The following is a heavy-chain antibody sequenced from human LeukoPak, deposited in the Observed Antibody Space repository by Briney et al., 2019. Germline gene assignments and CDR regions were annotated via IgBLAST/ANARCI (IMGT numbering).Heavy chain of an antibody. CDR3: TRGSSGPCDN. J-gene: IGHJ4*02. Sequence: GASVRVSCTASGYTFTAFEINWVRQATGQGLEWMGWMNPNSGNTGYGQSFQGRITMTRDTSIGIAYMELSNPTSADTSVYNCTRGSSGPCDNWGQGTLVTVSA. CDR2: MNPNSGNT. CDR1: GYTFTAFE. V-gene: IGHV1-8*01. D-gene: IGHD6-19*01.